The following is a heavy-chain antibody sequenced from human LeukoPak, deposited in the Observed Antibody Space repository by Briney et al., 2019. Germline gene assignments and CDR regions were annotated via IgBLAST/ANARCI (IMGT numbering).Heavy chain of an antibody. CDR1: GFTFSSYA. CDR2: ISGSGGST. CDR3: AKDPELRKIGWFDY. V-gene: IGHV3-23*01. J-gene: IGHJ4*02. D-gene: IGHD6-19*01. Sequence: GGSLRLSCAASGFTFSSYAMSWVRQAPGKGLEWVPAISGSGGSTYYADSVKGRFTISRDNSKNTLYLQMNSLRAEDTAVYYCAKDPELRKIGWFDYWGQGTLVTVSS.